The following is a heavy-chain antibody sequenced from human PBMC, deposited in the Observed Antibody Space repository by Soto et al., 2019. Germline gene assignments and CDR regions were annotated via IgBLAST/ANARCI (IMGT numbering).Heavy chain of an antibody. Sequence: SETLSLTCTVSGDSISSYSWSWIRQPPGKGLEWIGYIYYNGSTNYNPSLKSRVTISLDTSKNQFSLKLSSVTATDTAVYYCARDQLGSGYDYWKVYGFDIWGQGTMVTVSS. V-gene: IGHV4-59*01. CDR1: GDSISSYS. CDR3: ARDQLGSGYDYWKVYGFDI. CDR2: IYYNGST. D-gene: IGHD5-12*01. J-gene: IGHJ3*02.